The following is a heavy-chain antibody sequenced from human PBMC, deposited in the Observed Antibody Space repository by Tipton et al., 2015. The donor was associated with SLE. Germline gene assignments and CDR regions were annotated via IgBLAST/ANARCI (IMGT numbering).Heavy chain of an antibody. CDR1: GGSFSGYY. CDR3: ARLPPGTRIAAAGWDY. V-gene: IGHV4-34*01. Sequence: TLSLTCAVYGGSFSGYYWSWIRQPPGKGLEWIGEINYSGSTYYNPSLKSRVTISVDTSKNQFSLKLSSVTAADTAVYYCARLPPGTRIAAAGWDYWGQGTLVTVSS. D-gene: IGHD6-13*01. CDR2: INYSGST. J-gene: IGHJ4*02.